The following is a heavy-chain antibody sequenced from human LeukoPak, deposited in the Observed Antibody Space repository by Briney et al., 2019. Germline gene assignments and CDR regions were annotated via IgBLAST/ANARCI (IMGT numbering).Heavy chain of an antibody. CDR3: ARDTDYDFWSGYYFSNWFDP. J-gene: IGHJ5*02. CDR2: IIPIFGTA. D-gene: IGHD3-3*01. CDR1: GGTFSSYA. V-gene: IGHV1-69*05. Sequence: SVKVSCKASGGTFSSYAISWVRQAPGQGLEWMGRIIPIFGTADYAQKFHGRVTITTDESTSTAYMELSSLRSEDTAVYYCARDTDYDFWSGYYFSNWFDPWGQGTLVTVSS.